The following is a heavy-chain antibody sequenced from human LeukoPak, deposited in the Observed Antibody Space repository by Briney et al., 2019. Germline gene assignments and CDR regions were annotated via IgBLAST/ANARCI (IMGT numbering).Heavy chain of an antibody. V-gene: IGHV4-59*01. D-gene: IGHD2-15*01. Sequence: SETLSLTCNVSGDSISSDYWSWIRQPPGKGLEWIGHIYYSGSTNYNPSLKSRVTISVDASKNHFSLKVSSVTAADTAVYYCARDTPYCSGGSCTGGFDYWGQGTLVTVSS. CDR2: IYYSGST. CDR3: ARDTPYCSGGSCTGGFDY. J-gene: IGHJ4*02. CDR1: GDSISSDY.